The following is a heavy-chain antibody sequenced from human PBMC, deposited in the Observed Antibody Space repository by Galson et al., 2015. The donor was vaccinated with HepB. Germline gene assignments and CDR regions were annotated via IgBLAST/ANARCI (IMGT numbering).Heavy chain of an antibody. D-gene: IGHD2-15*01. J-gene: IGHJ1*01. V-gene: IGHV3-23*01. CDR2: ISGSGGST. Sequence: SLRLSCAASGFTFSSYAMSWVRQAPGKGLEWVSAISGSGGSTYYADSVKGRFTISRDNSKNTLYLQMNSLRAEDTAVYYCAKDSGYDSAIVVVVAGEYFQHWGQGTLVTVSS. CDR1: GFTFSSYA. CDR3: AKDSGYDSAIVVVVAGEYFQH.